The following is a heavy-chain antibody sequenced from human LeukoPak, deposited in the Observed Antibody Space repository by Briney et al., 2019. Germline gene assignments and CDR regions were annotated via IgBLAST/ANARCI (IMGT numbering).Heavy chain of an antibody. V-gene: IGHV3-9*01. CDR1: GFTFDDYA. CDR2: ISWNSGSI. D-gene: IGHD6-19*01. J-gene: IGHJ4*02. CDR3: ARDREVDSSGWPADY. Sequence: PGRSLRLSCAASGFTFDDYAMHWVRQAPGKGLEWVSGISWNSGSIGYADSVKGRFTISRDNAKNSLYLQMNSLRAEDTAVYYCARDREVDSSGWPADYWGQGTLVTVSS.